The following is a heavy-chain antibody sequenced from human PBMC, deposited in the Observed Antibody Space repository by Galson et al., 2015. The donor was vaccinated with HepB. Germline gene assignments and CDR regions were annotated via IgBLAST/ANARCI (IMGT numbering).Heavy chain of an antibody. V-gene: IGHV3-7*01. D-gene: IGHD1-26*01. CDR1: GFTFRNFW. CDR3: ARGATTPDY. Sequence: SLRLSCAASGFTFRNFWMSWVRQTPGKGLELMANIKQDGSEKYYVNSVKGRFTISRDNPKNSLYMQMNSLRAEDTGVYYCARGATTPDYWGQGTPVTVSS. J-gene: IGHJ4*02. CDR2: IKQDGSEK.